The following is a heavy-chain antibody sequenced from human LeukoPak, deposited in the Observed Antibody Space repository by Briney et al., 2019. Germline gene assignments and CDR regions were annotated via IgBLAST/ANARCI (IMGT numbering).Heavy chain of an antibody. CDR3: ARTGYGRDYYGMDV. D-gene: IGHD1-26*01. CDR2: IHYTGST. J-gene: IGHJ6*02. Sequence: PSETLPLTCSVSGGSTSGSYWSWVQQPPGKGLQWIGYIHYTGSTDYNPSLKSRVTISIDTPKNQVSLRVTSVTAADTAVYYCARTGYGRDYYGMDVWGQGTTVTVSS. CDR1: GGSTSGSY. V-gene: IGHV4-59*01.